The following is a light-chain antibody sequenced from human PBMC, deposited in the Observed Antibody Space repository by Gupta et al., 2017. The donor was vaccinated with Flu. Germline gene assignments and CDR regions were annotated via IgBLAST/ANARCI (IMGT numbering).Light chain of an antibody. CDR1: QDIRNE. CDR3: LQDYSLPLT. CDR2: VAS. V-gene: IGKV1-6*01. J-gene: IGKJ4*01. Sequence: AIQMTQSPSSLSVSVGDTVTITCRASQDIRNELGWYQQKPGKAPNLLIYVASNLQRGVPSRCSGSGSGTDFTLTITSLQPEDFATYYCLQDYSLPLTFGGGTKVEIK.